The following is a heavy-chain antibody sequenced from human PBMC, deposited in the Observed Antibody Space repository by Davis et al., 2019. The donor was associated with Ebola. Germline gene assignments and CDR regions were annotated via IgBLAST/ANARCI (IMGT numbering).Heavy chain of an antibody. CDR1: GFTFNDYK. CDR2: ISSDHYYI. V-gene: IGHV3-21*01. D-gene: IGHD2-8*02. CDR3: ARRAGGSYCTGGNCYLDY. J-gene: IGHJ4*02. Sequence: GGSLRLSCVVSGFTFNDYKMNWVRQAPGKGLEWVSSISSDHYYINYADSVKGRFTTSRDNAKNSLYLQMNSLRAEDTAVYYCARRAGGSYCTGGNCYLDYWGQGTLVTVSS.